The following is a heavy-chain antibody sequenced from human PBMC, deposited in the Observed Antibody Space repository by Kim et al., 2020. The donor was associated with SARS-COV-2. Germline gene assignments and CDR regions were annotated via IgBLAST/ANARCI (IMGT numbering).Heavy chain of an antibody. CDR3: AKRRDFDWLFFDD. CDR1: GFTFSSFA. V-gene: IGHV3-23*01. Sequence: GGSLRLSCAASGFTFSSFAMNWVRQAPGKGLEWVSGISGSGSSTYYADSVKGRFTISRDNSKNMLYLQMISLRAEDTAIYYCAKRRDFDWLFFDDWGQGTLVTVSS. CDR2: ISGSGSST. J-gene: IGHJ4*02. D-gene: IGHD3-9*01.